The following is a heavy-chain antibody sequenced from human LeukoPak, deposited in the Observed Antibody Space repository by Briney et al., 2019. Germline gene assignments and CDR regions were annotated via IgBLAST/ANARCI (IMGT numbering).Heavy chain of an antibody. CDR1: GGSISSDN. CDR3: ARDMGRYFDWLTKGEYGMDV. V-gene: IGHV3-23*01. Sequence: GTLSLTCAVSGGSISSDNWWSWVRQAPGKGLEWVSAISGSGGSTYYADSVKGRFTISRDNSKNTLYLQMNSLRAEDTAVYYCARDMGRYFDWLTKGEYGMDVWGQGTTVTVSS. D-gene: IGHD3-9*01. J-gene: IGHJ6*02. CDR2: ISGSGGST.